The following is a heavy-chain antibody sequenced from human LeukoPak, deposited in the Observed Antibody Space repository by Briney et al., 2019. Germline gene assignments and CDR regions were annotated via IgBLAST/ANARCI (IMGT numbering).Heavy chain of an antibody. CDR3: TRATAGFDY. CDR1: EFTFGSYD. Sequence: GGSLRLSCAASEFTFGSYDMHWVRKTTGKGLEWVSGIGTAGATFYPGSVKGRFTISRENAKNSLYLQMNNLRAGDTAVYYCTRATAGFDYWGQGTLVTVSS. V-gene: IGHV3-13*01. J-gene: IGHJ4*02. CDR2: IGTAGAT.